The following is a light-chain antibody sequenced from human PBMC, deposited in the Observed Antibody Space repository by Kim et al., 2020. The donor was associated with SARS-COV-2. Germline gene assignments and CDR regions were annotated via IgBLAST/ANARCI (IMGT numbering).Light chain of an antibody. Sequence: AIQITQSPSSLSASVGDGVTISCRASQDIGGDLAWYQQKPGKAPKVLIYGASNLQTGVPSRFSGSGSGTDFTLTISSLQPEDFATYYCLQDYNYPFTFGQGTRLEIK. CDR3: LQDYNYPFT. CDR2: GAS. J-gene: IGKJ5*01. CDR1: QDIGGD. V-gene: IGKV1-6*01.